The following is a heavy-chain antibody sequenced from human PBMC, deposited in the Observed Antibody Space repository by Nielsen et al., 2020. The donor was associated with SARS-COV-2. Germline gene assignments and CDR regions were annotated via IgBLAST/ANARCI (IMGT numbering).Heavy chain of an antibody. CDR2: MNVGKGNT. J-gene: IGHJ6*02. Sequence: WARQAPGQRLEWMGWMNVGKGNTKYSQKLRDRVTITRDTSANTAYMELSSLRSADTAVYYCAREGVQPWDYGMDVWGQGTTVTVSS. V-gene: IGHV1-3*01. CDR3: AREGVQPWDYGMDV. D-gene: IGHD5-18*01.